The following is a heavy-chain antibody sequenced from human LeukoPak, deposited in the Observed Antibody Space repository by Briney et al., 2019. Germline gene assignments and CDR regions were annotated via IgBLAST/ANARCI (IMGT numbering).Heavy chain of an antibody. Sequence: ASVKVSCKAFGYTFTGYWMHWVRQAPGQGPEWMGVISPSGGSTIYAQKFQGRVTITRNTSISTAYMELSSLRSEDTAVYYCARAVSSSWPTARGANYYYYYMDVWGKGTTVTVSS. V-gene: IGHV1-46*01. J-gene: IGHJ6*03. CDR1: GYTFTGYW. CDR3: ARAVSSSWPTARGANYYYYYMDV. CDR2: ISPSGGST. D-gene: IGHD6-13*01.